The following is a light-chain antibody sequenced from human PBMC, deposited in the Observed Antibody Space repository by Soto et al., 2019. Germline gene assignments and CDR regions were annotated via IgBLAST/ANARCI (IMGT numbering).Light chain of an antibody. J-gene: IGKJ1*01. CDR1: QSVLYSSNNKNY. CDR2: WAS. CDR3: QQYYSTPPVT. V-gene: IGKV4-1*01. Sequence: DIVMTQSPDSLAVSLGGRATINCKSSQSVLYSSNNKNYLAWYQQKPGQPPKLLIYWASTRESGVPDRFSGGGSGTDFTLTISSLQAEDVAVYYCQQYYSTPPVTFGQGTKVEIK.